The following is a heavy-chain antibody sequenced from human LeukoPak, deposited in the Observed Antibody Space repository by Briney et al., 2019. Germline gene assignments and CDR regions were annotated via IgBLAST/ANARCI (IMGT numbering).Heavy chain of an antibody. Sequence: GGSLRLSCAASGITFSNSAMHWVRQAPGKGLEWVALLSYDGRSQYYADSVKGRFTISRDTSKNTLYLQLNSRRGEDTAVYYCAKVSDEHFDCWGQGTLVTVSS. CDR2: LSYDGRSQ. CDR1: GITFSNSA. CDR3: AKVSDEHFDC. J-gene: IGHJ4*02. V-gene: IGHV3-30*18.